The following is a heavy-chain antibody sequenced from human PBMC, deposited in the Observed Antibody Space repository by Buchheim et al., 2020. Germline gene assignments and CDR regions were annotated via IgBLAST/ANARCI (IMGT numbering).Heavy chain of an antibody. CDR2: ISYDGSNK. CDR1: GFTFSSYG. Sequence: QVQLVESGGGVVQPGRSLRLSCAASGFTFSSYGMHWVRQAPGKGLEWVAVISYDGSNKYYADSVKGRFTISRDNSKNTLYLQMNSLRAEDTAVYYCAKVSLPYSSSGRLDYWGQGTL. CDR3: AKVSLPYSSSGRLDY. V-gene: IGHV3-30*18. D-gene: IGHD6-6*01. J-gene: IGHJ4*02.